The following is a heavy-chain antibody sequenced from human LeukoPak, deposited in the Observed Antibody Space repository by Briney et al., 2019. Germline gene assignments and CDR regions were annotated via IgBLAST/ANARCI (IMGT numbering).Heavy chain of an antibody. CDR3: ARYCSGGSCYGSFDP. CDR1: GGSISSYY. J-gene: IGHJ5*02. V-gene: IGHV4-59*01. CDR2: IYYSGST. Sequence: PSETLSLTCTVAGGSISSYYWSWIRQPPGKGLEWIGYIYYSGSTNYNPSLKSRVTISVDTSKNQFSLQLSSVTAADTAVYYCARYCSGGSCYGSFDPWGHGTPVTVSS. D-gene: IGHD2-15*01.